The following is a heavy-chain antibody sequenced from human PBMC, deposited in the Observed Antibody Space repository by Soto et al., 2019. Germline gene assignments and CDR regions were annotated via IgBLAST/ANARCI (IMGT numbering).Heavy chain of an antibody. Sequence: GASVKVSCKASGYTFTSHGISWVRQAPGQVLGWMGWISAYNGNTNYAQKLQGRVTMTTDTSTSTAYMELRSLRSDDTAVYYCATGSDSSGYTDAFDIWGQGTMVTVSS. CDR3: ATGSDSSGYTDAFDI. CDR1: GYTFTSHG. D-gene: IGHD3-22*01. V-gene: IGHV1-18*01. J-gene: IGHJ3*02. CDR2: ISAYNGNT.